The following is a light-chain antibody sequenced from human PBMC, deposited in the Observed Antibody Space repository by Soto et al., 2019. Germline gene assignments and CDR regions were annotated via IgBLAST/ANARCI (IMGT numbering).Light chain of an antibody. CDR3: SSYTSSSTLV. J-gene: IGLJ2*01. Sequence: QSALTQPASVSGSPGQSITFSCTGTSSDVGGYNSVSWYQQDPGKAPKLIIYDVSNRPSGVSNRFSGSKSGNTASLTISGLQAEDEAEYYCSSYTSSSTLVFGGGTKVTVL. CDR2: DVS. V-gene: IGLV2-14*01. CDR1: SSDVGGYNS.